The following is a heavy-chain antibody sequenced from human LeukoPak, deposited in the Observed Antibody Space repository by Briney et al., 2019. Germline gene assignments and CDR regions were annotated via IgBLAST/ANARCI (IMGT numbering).Heavy chain of an antibody. CDR2: IYSDDSDT. CDR3: ARERSSQGYFDF. Sequence: GEALKISSKGSGYSFTSYWIGWLRQLPGKGLEWMGIIYSDDSDTRYSPSFQGQVTISADKSISTAYLQWSSLKAADTAMYYCARERSSQGYFDFWGQGSLVTVSS. J-gene: IGHJ4*02. D-gene: IGHD6-6*01. CDR1: GYSFTSYW. V-gene: IGHV5-51*01.